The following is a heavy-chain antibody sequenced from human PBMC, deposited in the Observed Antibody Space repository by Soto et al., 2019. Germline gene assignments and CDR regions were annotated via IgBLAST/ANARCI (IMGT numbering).Heavy chain of an antibody. D-gene: IGHD1-26*01. Sequence: QVQLVESGGGVVQPEKSLRLSCAASGFTFSSHGMHWVRQAPGKGLEWVSFISFDGTNKYYADSVKGRFTISRDNSNNTLYLQMNSLRAEDTAVYYCASRVPHGTYGDPYLQHWGQGTLVTVS. CDR2: ISFDGTNK. CDR1: GFTFSSHG. J-gene: IGHJ1*01. CDR3: ASRVPHGTYGDPYLQH. V-gene: IGHV3-30*03.